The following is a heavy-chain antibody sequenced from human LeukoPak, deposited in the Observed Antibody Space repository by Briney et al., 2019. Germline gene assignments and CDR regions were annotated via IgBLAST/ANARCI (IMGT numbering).Heavy chain of an antibody. CDR2: ISYDGSNK. D-gene: IGHD3-22*01. CDR3: AKGSYDSSGWFVG. J-gene: IGHJ4*02. V-gene: IGHV3-30*18. Sequence: GGSLRLSCAASGFTFSSSAMSWVRQVPGKGLEWVAVISYDGSNKYYADSVKGRFTISRDNSKNTLYLQMNSLRAEDTAVYYCAKGSYDSSGWFVGWGQGTLVTVSS. CDR1: GFTFSSSA.